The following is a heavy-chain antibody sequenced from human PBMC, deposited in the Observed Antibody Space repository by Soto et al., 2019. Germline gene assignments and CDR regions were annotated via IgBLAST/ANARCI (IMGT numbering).Heavy chain of an antibody. D-gene: IGHD2-15*01. CDR3: ARAYCSGGSCYIGY. CDR2: IYYSGST. CDR1: GGSISSYY. J-gene: IGHJ4*02. V-gene: IGHV4-59*01. Sequence: SETLSLTCTVSGGSISSYYWSWIRQPPGKGLEWIGYIYYSGSTNYNPSLKSRVTISVDTSKNQFALKLTAVTAADTAVYYCARAYCSGGSCYIGYWGQGTLVTVSS.